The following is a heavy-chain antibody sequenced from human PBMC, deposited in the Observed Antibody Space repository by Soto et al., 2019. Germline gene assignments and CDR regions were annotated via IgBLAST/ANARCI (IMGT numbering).Heavy chain of an antibody. CDR3: ARRYGDYFDY. CDR1: GGSISGYY. V-gene: IGHV4-59*08. J-gene: IGHJ4*02. CDR2: IYYSGST. Sequence: QLQLQESGPGLVKPSETLSLTCTVSGGSISGYYWSWIRQPPGKGLEWIGYIYYSGSTNNNPSLKSRVTISVYTSKNQFSLKLTSVTAADTAVYYCARRYGDYFDYWGQGTLVTVSS. D-gene: IGHD4-17*01.